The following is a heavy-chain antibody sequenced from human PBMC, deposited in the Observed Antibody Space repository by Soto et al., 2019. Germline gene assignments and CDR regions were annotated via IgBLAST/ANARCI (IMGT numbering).Heavy chain of an antibody. J-gene: IGHJ4*02. CDR3: ARDKGYYYDSSGYSLEDY. CDR2: INPSGGST. D-gene: IGHD3-22*01. CDR1: GYTFTSYY. V-gene: IGHV1-46*01. Sequence: ASVKVSCKASGYTFTSYYMHWVRQAPGQGLEWIGIINPSGGSTSYAQKFQGRVTMTRDTSTSTVYMELSSLRSEDTAVYYCARDKGYYYDSSGYSLEDYWGQGTLVTVSS.